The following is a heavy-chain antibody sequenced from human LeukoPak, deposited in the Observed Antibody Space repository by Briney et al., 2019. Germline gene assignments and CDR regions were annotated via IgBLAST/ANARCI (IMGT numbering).Heavy chain of an antibody. CDR3: GRDQYYGCNSAFDY. D-gene: IGHD4-23*01. V-gene: IGHV4-59*01. J-gene: IGHJ4*02. CDR2: IFYSGST. CDR1: GGSICSFY. Sequence: SETLSLTCTVSGGSICSFYWSWVRQPPGEGLGWVGYIFYSGSTNYNPSLNSRVNISVATSTNQFSLKLSSVTAADTAVYYCGRDQYYGCNSAFDYWGQGTLVTVSS.